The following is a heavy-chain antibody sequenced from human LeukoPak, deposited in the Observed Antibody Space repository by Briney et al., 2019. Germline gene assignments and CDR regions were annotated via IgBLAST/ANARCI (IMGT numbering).Heavy chain of an antibody. Sequence: PGGSLRLSCAASGFTFSSYWMSWVRQAPGKGLEWVANIKQDGSEKYYVDPVKGRFTISRDNAKNSLYLQMNSLRAEDTAVYYCARGGDGYNWHYFDYWGQGTLVTVSS. J-gene: IGHJ4*02. CDR1: GFTFSSYW. V-gene: IGHV3-7*01. D-gene: IGHD5-24*01. CDR2: IKQDGSEK. CDR3: ARGGDGYNWHYFDY.